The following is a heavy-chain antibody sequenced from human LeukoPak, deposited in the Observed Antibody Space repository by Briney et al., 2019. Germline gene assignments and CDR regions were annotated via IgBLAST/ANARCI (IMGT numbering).Heavy chain of an antibody. V-gene: IGHV4-31*03. CDR2: IYYSGST. CDR1: GGSISSGGYY. D-gene: IGHD3-3*01. J-gene: IGHJ4*02. CDR3: ARAHYDFWSGYYFGY. Sequence: SETLSLTCTVSGGSISSGGYYWSWFRQHPGKGLEWIGYIYYSGSTYYNPSLKSRVTISVDTSKNQFSLNLTSVPAADTAVYYCARAHYDFWSGYYFGYWGQGTLVTVSS.